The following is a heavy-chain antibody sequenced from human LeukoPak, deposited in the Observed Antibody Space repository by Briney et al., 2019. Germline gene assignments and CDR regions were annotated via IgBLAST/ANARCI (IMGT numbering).Heavy chain of an antibody. Sequence: GGSLRLSCAASGFTFSSYAMHWVRQAPGKGLEWVAVISCDGSNKYYADSVKGRFTISRDNSKNTLYLQMNSLRAEDTAVYYCARDSSGYYERLSYWGQGTLVTVSS. V-gene: IGHV3-30*04. CDR1: GFTFSSYA. CDR3: ARDSSGYYERLSY. J-gene: IGHJ4*02. D-gene: IGHD3-22*01. CDR2: ISCDGSNK.